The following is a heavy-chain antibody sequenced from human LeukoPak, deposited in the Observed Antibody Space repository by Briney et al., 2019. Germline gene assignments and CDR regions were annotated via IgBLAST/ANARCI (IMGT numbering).Heavy chain of an antibody. D-gene: IGHD2-2*01. CDR2: ISAYNGNT. CDR3: AREDCSSTSCQFDY. V-gene: IGHV1-18*01. Sequence: GASVKVSCKASSYTFTSYGISWVRQAPGQGLEWMGWISAYNGNTNYAQKLQGRVTMTTDTSTSTAYMELRSLRSDDTAVYYCAREDCSSTSCQFDYWGQGTLVTVSS. J-gene: IGHJ4*02. CDR1: SYTFTSYG.